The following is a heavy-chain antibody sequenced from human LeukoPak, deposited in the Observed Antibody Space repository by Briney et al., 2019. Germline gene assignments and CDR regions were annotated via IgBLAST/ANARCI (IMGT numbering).Heavy chain of an antibody. J-gene: IGHJ5*02. CDR2: IYPGDSDT. V-gene: IGHV5-51*01. D-gene: IGHD6-6*01. Sequence: GESLKISCQGSGYSFTSYWIGRVRQMPGKGLEWMGIIYPGDSDTRYSPSFQGQVTISADKSISTAYLQWSSLKASDTAMYYCAGQYSSSSVNWFDPWGQGTLVTVSS. CDR1: GYSFTSYW. CDR3: AGQYSSSSVNWFDP.